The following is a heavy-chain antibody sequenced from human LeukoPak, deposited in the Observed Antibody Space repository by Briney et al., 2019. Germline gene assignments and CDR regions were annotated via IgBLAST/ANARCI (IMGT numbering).Heavy chain of an antibody. CDR2: IYTSGST. Sequence: SETLCLTCTVSGGSISSGSYYWSWIRQPAGKGLEWIGRIYTSGSTNYNPSLKSRVTISVDTSKNQFSLKLSSVTAADTAVYYCARHARYYDSSGYPPDYWGQGTLVTVSS. J-gene: IGHJ4*02. D-gene: IGHD3-22*01. CDR1: GGSISSGSYY. V-gene: IGHV4-61*02. CDR3: ARHARYYDSSGYPPDY.